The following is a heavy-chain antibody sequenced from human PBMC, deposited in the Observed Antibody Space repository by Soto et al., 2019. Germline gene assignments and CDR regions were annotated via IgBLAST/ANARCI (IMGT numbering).Heavy chain of an antibody. CDR2: IYYSGAT. J-gene: IGHJ5*02. CDR1: GGSIHGYF. D-gene: IGHD6-6*01. CDR3: ARQRYSSSSSSYWFDP. Sequence: QVQLQESGPGLVKPSETLSLTCTVSGGSIHGYFWSWIRQPPGKGLEWIGYIYYSGATNYNPSLKSRVSISVDTSKNQFSLKLSSVTAADAAIYYCARQRYSSSSSSYWFDPWGQGALVTVSS. V-gene: IGHV4-59*01.